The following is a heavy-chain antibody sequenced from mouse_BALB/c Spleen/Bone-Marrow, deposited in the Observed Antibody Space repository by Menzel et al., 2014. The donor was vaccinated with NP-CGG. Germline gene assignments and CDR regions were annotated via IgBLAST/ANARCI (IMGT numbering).Heavy chain of an antibody. CDR2: IRNKANGYTT. CDR3: ARDEHYGIYWYFDV. J-gene: IGHJ1*01. Sequence: EVMLVESGGGLVQPGGSLRLSCATSGFTFTDYYMSWVRQPPGKALEWLGFIRNKANGYTTEYSASVKGRFTISRDNSQSILDLKMNTLRAEDSATDYCARDEHYGIYWYFDVWGAGTTVTVSS. D-gene: IGHD1-1*01. CDR1: GFTFTDYY. V-gene: IGHV7-3*02.